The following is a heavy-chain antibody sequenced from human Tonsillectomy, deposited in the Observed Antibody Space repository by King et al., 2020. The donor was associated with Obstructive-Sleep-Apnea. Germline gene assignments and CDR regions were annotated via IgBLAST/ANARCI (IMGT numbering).Heavy chain of an antibody. CDR3: ARDPPGDYVWGRGPIDY. CDR1: GGSISTSSYY. CDR2: IYNRGNT. V-gene: IGHV4-39*07. D-gene: IGHD3-16*01. Sequence: QLQESGPGLVKPSETLSLTCTVSGGSISTSSYYWGWIRQPPGKGLEWIGSIYNRGNTYSNPSPKSRVTISVDTSKNQFSLKLSSVTAAETAVYYCARDPPGDYVWGRGPIDYWGQGTLVTVSS. J-gene: IGHJ4*02.